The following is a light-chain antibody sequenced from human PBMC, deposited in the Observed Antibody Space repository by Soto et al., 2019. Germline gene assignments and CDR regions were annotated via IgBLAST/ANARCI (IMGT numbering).Light chain of an antibody. V-gene: IGLV2-14*01. CDR3: SSYTITSSPV. J-gene: IGLJ1*01. CDR1: SSDVGGYDF. Sequence: QSVLTQPASVSGSPGQSITISCTGTSSDVGGYDFVSWYRQYPGQAPKILIYEVTHRPSGVSDRFSGSKSGNTASLTISGLQADDEADYYCSSYTITSSPVFGPGTKLTVL. CDR2: EVT.